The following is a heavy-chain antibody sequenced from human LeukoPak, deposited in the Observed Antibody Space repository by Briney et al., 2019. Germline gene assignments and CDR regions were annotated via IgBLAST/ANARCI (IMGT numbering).Heavy chain of an antibody. V-gene: IGHV3-7*03. D-gene: IGHD6-25*01. CDR2: IKPDGGEK. CDR3: AKNRRLQNFDY. J-gene: IGHJ4*02. Sequence: GGSLRLSCAASGFTFSNFWMTWVRQAPGKGLEWVANIKPDGGEKYYVDSVKGRFTISRDNAKNSLYLQMDSLRAEDTAVYYCAKNRRLQNFDYWGQGTLVTVSS. CDR1: GFTFSNFW.